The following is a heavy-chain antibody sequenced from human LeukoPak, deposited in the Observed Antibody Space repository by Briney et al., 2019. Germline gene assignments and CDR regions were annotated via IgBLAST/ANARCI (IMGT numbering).Heavy chain of an antibody. V-gene: IGHV3-11*01. CDR3: AREGIGSGSYYTARFPY. D-gene: IGHD3-10*01. J-gene: IGHJ4*02. CDR2: ISRSGSTK. CDR1: GFTFSDYN. Sequence: GGSLRLSCAASGFTFSDYNMRWIRQAPGKGLEWVSSISRSGSTKYYADSVKGRFTISRDNAKNSLYLQMNSLRAEDTALYYCAREGIGSGSYYTARFPYWGQGTLVTVSS.